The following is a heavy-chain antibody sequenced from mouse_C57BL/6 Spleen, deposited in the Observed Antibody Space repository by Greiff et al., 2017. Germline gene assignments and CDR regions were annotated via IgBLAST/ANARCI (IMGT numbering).Heavy chain of an antibody. CDR3: ARDWEDAMDY. CDR1: GYSITSGYY. D-gene: IGHD4-1*01. J-gene: IGHJ4*01. CDR2: ISYDGSN. V-gene: IGHV3-6*01. Sequence: EVKLQESGPGLVKPSQSLSLTCSVTGYSITSGYYWNWIRQFPGNKLEWMGYISYDGSNNYNPSLKNRISITRDTSKNQFFLKLNSVTTEDTATYYCARDWEDAMDYWGQGTSVTVSS.